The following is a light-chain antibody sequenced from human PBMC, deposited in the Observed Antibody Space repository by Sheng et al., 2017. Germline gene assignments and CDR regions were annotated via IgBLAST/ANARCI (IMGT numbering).Light chain of an antibody. Sequence: IVLTQSPGTLSLSPGERATLSCRASQSVNNYLAWYQQKPGQAPRLLVYGASTRATGIPARFSGSGSGTDFTLTISSLQSEDFAVYYCQQYNNWPPWTFGQGTMLEIK. J-gene: IGKJ2*02. CDR1: QSVNNY. CDR2: GAS. V-gene: IGKV3-15*01. CDR3: QQYNNWPPWT.